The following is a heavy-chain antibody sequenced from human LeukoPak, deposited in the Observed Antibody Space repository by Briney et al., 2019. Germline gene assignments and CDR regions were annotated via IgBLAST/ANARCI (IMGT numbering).Heavy chain of an antibody. CDR3: ARDLTFPLYYFDY. CDR1: GFTFSSYS. V-gene: IGHV3-48*01. Sequence: GGSLRLSCAASGFTFSSYSMNWVRQAPGKGLEWVSYISSSSSTIYYADSVKGRFTISRDNAKNSLYLQMNSLRAEDTAVYYCARDLTFPLYYFDYWGQGTLVTVSS. D-gene: IGHD2/OR15-2a*01. CDR2: ISSSSSTI. J-gene: IGHJ4*02.